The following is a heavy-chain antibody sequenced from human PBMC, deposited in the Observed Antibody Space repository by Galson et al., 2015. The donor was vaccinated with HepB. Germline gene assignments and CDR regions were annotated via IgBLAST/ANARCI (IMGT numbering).Heavy chain of an antibody. CDR1: GFTFSSYS. CDR2: ISSSSSTI. D-gene: IGHD3-22*01. CDR3: ARNYYYDSRSFDY. J-gene: IGHJ4*02. V-gene: IGHV3-48*02. Sequence: SLRLSCAASGFTFSSYSMNWVRQAPGKGLEWVSYISSSSSTIYYADSVKGRFTISRDNAKNSLYLQMNSLRDEDTAVYYCARNYYYDSRSFDYWGQGTLVTVSS.